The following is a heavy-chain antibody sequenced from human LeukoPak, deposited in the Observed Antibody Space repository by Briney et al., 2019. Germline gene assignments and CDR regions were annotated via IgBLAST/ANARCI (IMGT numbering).Heavy chain of an antibody. CDR3: ASAIAAAGTSYYYGMDV. CDR1: GYTFTGYY. V-gene: IGHV1-2*02. J-gene: IGHJ6*02. D-gene: IGHD6-13*01. CDR2: INPNSGGT. Sequence: GASVKVSCKASGYTFTGYYMHWVRQAPGQGLEWMGWINPNSGGTNYAQKFQGRVTMTRDTSISTAYMELSRLRSGDTAVYYCASAIAAAGTSYYYGMDVWGQGTTVTVSS.